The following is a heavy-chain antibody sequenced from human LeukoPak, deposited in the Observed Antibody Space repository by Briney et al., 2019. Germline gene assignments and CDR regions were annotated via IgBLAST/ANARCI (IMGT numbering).Heavy chain of an antibody. CDR2: IKQDGSEK. Sequence: GGSLRLSCAASGFTFSSYWMSWVRQAPGKGLECVANIKQDGSEKYYVDSVKGRFTISRDNAKNSLYLQMNSLRAEDTAVYYCARRLGDYYYYGMDVWGKGTTVTVSS. CDR3: ARRLGDYYYYGMDV. D-gene: IGHD4-11*01. V-gene: IGHV3-7*03. J-gene: IGHJ6*04. CDR1: GFTFSSYW.